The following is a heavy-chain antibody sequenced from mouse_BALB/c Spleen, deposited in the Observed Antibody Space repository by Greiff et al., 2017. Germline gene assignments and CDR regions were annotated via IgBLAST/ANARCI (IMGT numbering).Heavy chain of an antibody. Sequence: EVQRVESGGGLVQPGGSRKLSCAASGFTFSSFGMHWVRQAPEKGLEWVAYISSGSSTIYYADTVKGRFTISRDNPKNTLFLQMTSLRSEDTAMYYCARGGYYGPLGAMDYWGQGTSVTVSS. CDR3: ARGGYYGPLGAMDY. D-gene: IGHD1-1*01. J-gene: IGHJ4*01. CDR2: ISSGSSTI. V-gene: IGHV5-17*02. CDR1: GFTFSSFG.